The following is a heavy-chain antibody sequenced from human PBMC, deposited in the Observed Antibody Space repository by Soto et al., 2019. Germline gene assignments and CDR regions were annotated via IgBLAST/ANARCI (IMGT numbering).Heavy chain of an antibody. CDR3: VRGITMVRGFSSEIPSRDY. Sequence: EVQLVESGGGLVQPGGSLRLSCAASGFTFNNYWMQWVRQAPGKGLVWVSRISSDGSSTIYVDSVKGRFTSSRDNAKSTLYLQMNSLRAEDAAVYYCVRGITMVRGFSSEIPSRDYWGQGTLGTGSS. D-gene: IGHD3-10*01. J-gene: IGHJ4*02. V-gene: IGHV3-74*01. CDR2: ISSDGSST. CDR1: GFTFNNYW.